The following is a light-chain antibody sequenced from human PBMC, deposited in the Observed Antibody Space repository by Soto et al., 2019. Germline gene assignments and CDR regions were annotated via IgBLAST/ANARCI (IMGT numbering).Light chain of an antibody. CDR3: AAWDDSLDEYV. Sequence: QSVLTQPPSASGTPGQRVTISCCGSTSNIGSNTVHWYQQLPGTAPTLLIYRNDQRPSGVPARFSGSKSGTSASLAISGLQSDDEADYYCAAWDDSLDEYVFGTGTKVTVL. J-gene: IGLJ1*01. CDR1: TSNIGSNT. CDR2: RND. V-gene: IGLV1-44*01.